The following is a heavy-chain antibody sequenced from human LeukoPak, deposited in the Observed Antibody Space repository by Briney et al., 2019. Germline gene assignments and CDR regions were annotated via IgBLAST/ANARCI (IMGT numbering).Heavy chain of an antibody. CDR1: GFTFSSYC. V-gene: IGHV3-7*01. Sequence: GGSLRLSCAASGFTFSSYCMSWVRQAPGKGLEWVATIKRDGGEKYYVDSVKGRFTISRDNAKNSLYLQMNSLRAEDTAVYYCARVISGSYFGDAFDIWGQGTMVTVSS. CDR2: IKRDGGEK. D-gene: IGHD1-26*01. J-gene: IGHJ3*02. CDR3: ARVISGSYFGDAFDI.